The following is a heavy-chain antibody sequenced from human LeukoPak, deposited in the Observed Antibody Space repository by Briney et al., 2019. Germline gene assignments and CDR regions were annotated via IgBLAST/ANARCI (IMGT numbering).Heavy chain of an antibody. V-gene: IGHV6-1*01. D-gene: IGHD2-21*02. CDR1: GDSVSSNSAA. CDR3: ARDRVTVGYYYYGMDV. J-gene: IGHJ6*02. Sequence: SQTLSLTCAISGDSVSSNSAAWNWIRQSPSRGLEWLGRTYHRSKWYNDYAVSVKSRITINPDTSKNQFSLQLNSVTPEDTAVYYCARDRVTVGYYYYGMDVWGQGTTVTVSS. CDR2: TYHRSKWYN.